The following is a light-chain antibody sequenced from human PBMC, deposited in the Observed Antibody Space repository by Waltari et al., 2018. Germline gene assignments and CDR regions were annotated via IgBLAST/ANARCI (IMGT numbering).Light chain of an antibody. Sequence: VILTQSPATLSFSPGERATLSCRASQSVSSYLAWYQQKPGQAPRLLIYAASSRATGIPDRFSGSGSGTEFTLTISSLEPEDFAVYYCQNFGSSPYSFGQGTKVEIK. J-gene: IGKJ2*03. V-gene: IGKV3-20*01. CDR2: AAS. CDR3: QNFGSSPYS. CDR1: QSVSSY.